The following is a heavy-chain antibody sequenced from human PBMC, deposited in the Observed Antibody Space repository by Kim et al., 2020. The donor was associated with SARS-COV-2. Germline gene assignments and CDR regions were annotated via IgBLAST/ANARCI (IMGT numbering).Heavy chain of an antibody. V-gene: IGHV4-61*02. J-gene: IGHJ4*02. CDR3: ARGLDY. Sequence: SETLSLTCTVSGGSISSGSYYWSWIRQPAGKGLEWSGRIYTSGSTNYNPSLKSRVTISVDTSKNQFSLKLSSVTAADTAVYYCARGLDYWGQGTLVTVSS. CDR1: GGSISSGSYY. CDR2: IYTSGST.